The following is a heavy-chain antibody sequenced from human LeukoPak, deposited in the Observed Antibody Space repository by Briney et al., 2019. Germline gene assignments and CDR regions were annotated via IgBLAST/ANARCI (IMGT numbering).Heavy chain of an antibody. CDR3: ARTYGWHGYYFDY. Sequence: ASVNVSCKASVYTFTSYDINWVRQATGQGLEWMGWMNPNSGNTGYAQKFQGRVTITRNTSISTAYMELSSLRSEDTAVYYCARTYGWHGYYFDYWGQGTLVTVSS. V-gene: IGHV1-8*03. CDR2: MNPNSGNT. D-gene: IGHD6-19*01. CDR1: VYTFTSYD. J-gene: IGHJ4*02.